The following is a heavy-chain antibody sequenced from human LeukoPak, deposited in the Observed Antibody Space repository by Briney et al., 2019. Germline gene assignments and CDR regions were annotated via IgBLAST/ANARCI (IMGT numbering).Heavy chain of an antibody. V-gene: IGHV4-34*01. CDR1: GGSFSGYY. CDR3: ARGFLGPEPPIAAGPYYYYGMDV. D-gene: IGHD6-13*01. J-gene: IGHJ6*02. Sequence: PSETLSLTCAVYGGSFSGYYWSWIRQPPGKGLEWIGEINHSGSTNYNPSLKSRVTISVDTSKNQFSLKLSSVTAADTAVYYCARGFLGPEPPIAAGPYYYYGMDVWGQGTTVTVSS. CDR2: INHSGST.